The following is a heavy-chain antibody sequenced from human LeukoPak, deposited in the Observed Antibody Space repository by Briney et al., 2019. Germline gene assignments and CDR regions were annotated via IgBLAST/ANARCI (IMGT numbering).Heavy chain of an antibody. Sequence: PGGSLRLSCAASGFSFSNYNMNWVRQAPRKGLEWIAYISYSATLIYYADSVKGRFTISRETATDSVFLQMNSLRADDTAVYYCARDDDTGSYFGQEVFDIWGQGTMVTVAS. CDR1: GFSFSNYN. CDR2: ISYSATLI. CDR3: ARDDDTGSYFGQEVFDI. D-gene: IGHD1-26*01. V-gene: IGHV3-48*01. J-gene: IGHJ3*02.